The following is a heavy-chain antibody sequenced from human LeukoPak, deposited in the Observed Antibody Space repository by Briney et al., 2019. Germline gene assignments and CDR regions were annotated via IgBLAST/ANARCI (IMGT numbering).Heavy chain of an antibody. Sequence: SETLSLTCTVSGGSISSYYWSWIRQPPGKGLEWIGYIYYSGSTNYNPPLKSRVTISVDTSKNQFSLKLSSVTAADTAVYYCARSLVVVIGSTRFDPWGQGTLVTVSS. CDR1: GGSISSYY. J-gene: IGHJ5*02. CDR2: IYYSGST. CDR3: ARSLVVVIGSTRFDP. D-gene: IGHD2-21*01. V-gene: IGHV4-59*01.